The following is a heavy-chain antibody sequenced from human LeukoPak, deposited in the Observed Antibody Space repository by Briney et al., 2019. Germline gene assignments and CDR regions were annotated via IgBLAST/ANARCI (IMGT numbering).Heavy chain of an antibody. D-gene: IGHD2-21*01. V-gene: IGHV1-2*02. Sequence: ASVKVSCKASGGTFSSYAISWVRQAPGQGLEWMGWINPNNGDTKYAQSFLGRVTMTRDTSTTTAYVELSSLRSDDTAVYFCASYPRSIPTPPFDYWGQGTLVTVSS. CDR2: INPNNGDT. CDR3: ASYPRSIPTPPFDY. CDR1: GGTFSSYA. J-gene: IGHJ4*02.